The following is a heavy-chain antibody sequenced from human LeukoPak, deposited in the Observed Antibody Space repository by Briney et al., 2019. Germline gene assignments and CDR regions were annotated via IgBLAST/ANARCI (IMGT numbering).Heavy chain of an antibody. V-gene: IGHV1-2*06. CDR1: EYTFTDYY. CDR3: ARGGRSGYRYFDY. Sequence: GASVKVSCKASEYTFTDYYIYWIRQAPGQGLEWMGRISPNTGGTDHAQEFRDKITMTRDTSISTAYIELSRLISDDTAVYYCARGGRSGYRYFDYWGQGTLVTVSS. D-gene: IGHD5-18*01. J-gene: IGHJ4*02. CDR2: ISPNTGGT.